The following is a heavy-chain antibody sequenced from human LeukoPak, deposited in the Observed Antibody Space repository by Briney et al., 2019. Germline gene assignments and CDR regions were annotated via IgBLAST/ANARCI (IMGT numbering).Heavy chain of an antibody. CDR1: GFTFSSYA. CDR2: ISGSGGST. J-gene: IGHJ4*02. CDR3: AKAGGEPQLGYYGY. D-gene: IGHD3-16*01. V-gene: IGHV3-23*01. Sequence: GGSLRLSCAASGFTFSSYAMSWVRQAPGKGLEWVSAISGSGGSTYYADSVKGRFTISRDNSKNTLYLQMNSLRAEDTAVYYCAKAGGEPQLGYYGYWGQGTLVTVSS.